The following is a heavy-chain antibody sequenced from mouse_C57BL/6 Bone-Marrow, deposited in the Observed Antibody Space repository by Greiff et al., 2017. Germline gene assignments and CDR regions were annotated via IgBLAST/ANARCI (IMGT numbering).Heavy chain of an antibody. J-gene: IGHJ4*01. D-gene: IGHD2-12*01. Sequence: QVQLKQPGAELVKPGASVKVSCKASGYTFTSYWMHWVKQRPGQGLEWIGRIHPSDSDTNYNQKFKGKATLTVDKSSSTAYMQLSSLTSEDSAVYYCAIPTIVPYAMDYWGQGTSVTVSS. V-gene: IGHV1-74*01. CDR1: GYTFTSYW. CDR3: AIPTIVPYAMDY. CDR2: IHPSDSDT.